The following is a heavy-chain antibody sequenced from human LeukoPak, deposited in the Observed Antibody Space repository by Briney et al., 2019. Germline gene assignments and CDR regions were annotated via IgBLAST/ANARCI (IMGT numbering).Heavy chain of an antibody. V-gene: IGHV1-46*01. CDR1: GYTFTSNY. Sequence: ASVKVSCKAFGYTFTSNYMHWVQQAPGQGPEWMGVISPSGGSTTYAQKFQGRVTLTRDMSTSTDYLELSSLRSEDTAVYCCTRTGYLRSRHFDNWGQGTLVIVSS. D-gene: IGHD6-13*01. J-gene: IGHJ4*02. CDR3: TRTGYLRSRHFDN. CDR2: ISPSGGST.